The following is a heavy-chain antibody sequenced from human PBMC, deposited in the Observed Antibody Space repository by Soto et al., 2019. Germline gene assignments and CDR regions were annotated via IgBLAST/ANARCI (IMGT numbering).Heavy chain of an antibody. CDR2: INPNSGGT. V-gene: IGHV1-2*04. J-gene: IGHJ5*02. Sequence: ASVKVSCKASGYTFTGYYMHWLRQAPGQGLEWMGWINPNSGGTNYAQKFQGWVTMTRDTSISTAYMELSRLRSDDTAVYYCARSYCSSTSCYTYNWFDPWGQGTLVTVSS. CDR1: GYTFTGYY. D-gene: IGHD2-2*01. CDR3: ARSYCSSTSCYTYNWFDP.